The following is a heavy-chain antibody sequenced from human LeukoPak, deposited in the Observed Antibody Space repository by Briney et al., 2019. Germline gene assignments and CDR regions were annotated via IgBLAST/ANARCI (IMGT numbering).Heavy chain of an antibody. V-gene: IGHV3-9*01. Sequence: GRSLRLSCAASGFTFDDYAMHWVRQAPGKGLEWVSGTSWNSGSIGYADSVKGRFTISRDNAKNSLYLQMNSLRAEDTALYYCAKDTSYSSSWTTPDYWGQGTLVTVSS. CDR1: GFTFDDYA. J-gene: IGHJ4*02. CDR2: TSWNSGSI. D-gene: IGHD6-13*01. CDR3: AKDTSYSSSWTTPDY.